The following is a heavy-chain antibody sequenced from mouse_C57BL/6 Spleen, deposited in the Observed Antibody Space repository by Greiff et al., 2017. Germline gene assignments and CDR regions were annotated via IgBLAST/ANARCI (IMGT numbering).Heavy chain of an antibody. CDR2: ISPGSGGT. Sequence: QVKLQQSGAELVRPGTSVKVSCKASGYAFPNYLIEWVKQRPGQGLEWIGVISPGSGGTNYNETFKGKATLTAYKSSSTAYMQLSSLTSEDSAVSFCSRSLYYDYDEGFAYWGQGTLVTVSA. J-gene: IGHJ3*01. CDR1: GYAFPNYL. CDR3: SRSLYYDYDEGFAY. V-gene: IGHV1-54*01. D-gene: IGHD2-4*01.